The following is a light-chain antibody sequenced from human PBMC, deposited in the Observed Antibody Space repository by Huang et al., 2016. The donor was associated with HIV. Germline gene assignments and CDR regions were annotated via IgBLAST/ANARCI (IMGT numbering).Light chain of an antibody. CDR3: QQYFSTPRT. CDR2: GAS. J-gene: IGKJ1*01. Sequence: DIQMTQYPSSLSASVGDKVSITCRASQAISNSLVWYQQQPGKAPKLLLYGASRLESGVSSRFSGSGSGTYYTLTISSLQPEDFATYYCQQYFSTPRTFGQGTKVEIK. V-gene: IGKV1-NL1*01. CDR1: QAISNS.